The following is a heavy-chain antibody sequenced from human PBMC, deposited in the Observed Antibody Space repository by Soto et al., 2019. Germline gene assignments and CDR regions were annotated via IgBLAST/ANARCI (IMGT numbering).Heavy chain of an antibody. D-gene: IGHD2-2*01. CDR2: IYPGDSDT. V-gene: IGHV5-51*01. CDR1: GYSFTSYW. Sequence: GESLKISCKGSGYSFTSYWIGWVRQMPGKGLEWMGIIYPGDSDTRYSPSFQGQVTISADKSISTAYLQWSSLKASDTAMYYCARRRLGYCSSTSCLLGYYYYMDVWGKGTTVTVSS. CDR3: ARRRLGYCSSTSCLLGYYYYMDV. J-gene: IGHJ6*03.